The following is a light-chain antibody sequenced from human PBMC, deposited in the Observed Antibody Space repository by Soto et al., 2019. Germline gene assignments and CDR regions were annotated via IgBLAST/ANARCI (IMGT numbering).Light chain of an antibody. J-gene: IGLJ3*02. Sequence: QSALTQPASVSGSPGQSITISCTGTSSDVGGYNHVSWYQHHPGKAPKLMIYEVSNRPSGVSNRFSGSKSGYTASLTISGLQAEDEADYYCNSQTGSGFRVFGTGTKLTVL. CDR3: NSQTGSGFRV. V-gene: IGLV2-14*01. CDR2: EVS. CDR1: SSDVGGYNH.